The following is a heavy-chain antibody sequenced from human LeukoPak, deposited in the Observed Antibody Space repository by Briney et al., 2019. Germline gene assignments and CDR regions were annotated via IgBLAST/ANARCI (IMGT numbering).Heavy chain of an antibody. CDR3: ARSGTKTKGFDY. D-gene: IGHD2-8*01. Sequence: SETLSLTCTVSGGSISTYYWSWIRQPPGKGLEWIGYIYYSGSTNYSPPLQSRVTISVDTSRNQFSLRLSSVTAADTAMYYCARSGTKTKGFDYWGQGTLVTVSS. J-gene: IGHJ4*02. V-gene: IGHV4-59*01. CDR1: GGSISTYY. CDR2: IYYSGST.